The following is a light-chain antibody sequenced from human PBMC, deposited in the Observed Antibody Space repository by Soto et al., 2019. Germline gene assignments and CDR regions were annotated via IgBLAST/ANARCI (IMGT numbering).Light chain of an antibody. J-gene: IGKJ2*01. CDR1: QSITSW. Sequence: DFQMSQSPSTLSASVGDRVTITCRASQSITSWLAWYQQKPGKAPKLLIYKASSLETGVPSRFSGSGSGTEFTLTIRNLQPDDFATYYCQQHNSYPRTFGQGTKLEIK. CDR2: KAS. CDR3: QQHNSYPRT. V-gene: IGKV1-5*03.